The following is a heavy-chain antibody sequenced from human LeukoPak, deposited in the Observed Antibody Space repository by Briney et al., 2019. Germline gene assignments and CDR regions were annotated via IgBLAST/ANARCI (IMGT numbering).Heavy chain of an antibody. CDR2: IIPIFGTA. CDR1: GYTLTELS. D-gene: IGHD1-7*01. J-gene: IGHJ6*03. CDR3: AGLITGTTSYYYYMDV. Sequence: ASVKVSCKVSGYTLTELSMHWVRQAPGQGLEWMGGIIPIFGTANYAQKFQGRVTITADESTSTAYMELSSLRSEDTAVYYCAGLITGTTSYYYYMDVWGKGTTVTVSS. V-gene: IGHV1-69*13.